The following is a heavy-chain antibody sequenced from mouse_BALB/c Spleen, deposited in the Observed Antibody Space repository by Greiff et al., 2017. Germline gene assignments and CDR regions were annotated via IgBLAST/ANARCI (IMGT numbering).Heavy chain of an antibody. J-gene: IGHJ3*01. Sequence: QVQLKESGPGLVQPSQSLSITCTVSGFSLTSYGVHWVRQSPGKGLEWLGVIWSGGSTDYNAAFISRLSISKDNSKSQVFFKMNSLQANDTAIYYCASLNWESAAYWGQGTLVTVSA. V-gene: IGHV2-2*02. CDR2: IWSGGST. D-gene: IGHD4-1*01. CDR1: GFSLTSYG. CDR3: ASLNWESAAY.